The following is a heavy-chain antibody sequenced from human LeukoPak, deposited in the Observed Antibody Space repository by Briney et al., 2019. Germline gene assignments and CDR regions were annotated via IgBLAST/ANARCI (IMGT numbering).Heavy chain of an antibody. CDR3: ARDRYYYDSSGYGVYFDY. V-gene: IGHV4-61*02. CDR2: IYTSGST. Sequence: PSETLSLTCTVSGGSISSGSYYWSWIRQPAGKGLGWIGRIYTSGSTNYNPSLKSRVTISVDTSKNQFSLKLSSVTAADTAVYYCARDRYYYDSSGYGVYFDYWGQGTLVTVSS. J-gene: IGHJ4*02. CDR1: GGSISSGSYY. D-gene: IGHD3-22*01.